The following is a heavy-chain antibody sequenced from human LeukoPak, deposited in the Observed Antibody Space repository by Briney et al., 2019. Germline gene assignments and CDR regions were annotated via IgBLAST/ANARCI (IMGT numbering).Heavy chain of an antibody. V-gene: IGHV4-38-2*01. CDR3: ARHGSYSPFDP. D-gene: IGHD2-15*01. Sequence: PSETLSLTXAVSGYSISSAYYWGWIRQPPGKGLEWIGSIYHSGSTYYNPSLKSRVTISLDTSKNQFSLKLSSVTAADTAVYYCARHGSYSPFDPWGQGTLVIVSS. J-gene: IGHJ5*02. CDR2: IYHSGST. CDR1: GYSISSAYY.